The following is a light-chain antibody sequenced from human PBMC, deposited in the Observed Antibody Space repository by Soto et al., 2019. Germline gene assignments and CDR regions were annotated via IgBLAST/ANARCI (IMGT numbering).Light chain of an antibody. J-gene: IGKJ1*01. CDR2: AAS. CDR3: QQSYSTPRT. CDR1: QTITNY. V-gene: IGKV1-39*01. Sequence: DIQMTPSPSSLSASLGDKGTIPCRASQTITNYLNWYQQQPGKAPKLLIFAASSLQSGVPSRFSGSGSGTDFTLTISSLQPEDFATYFCQQSYSTPRTFGQGTKVDIK.